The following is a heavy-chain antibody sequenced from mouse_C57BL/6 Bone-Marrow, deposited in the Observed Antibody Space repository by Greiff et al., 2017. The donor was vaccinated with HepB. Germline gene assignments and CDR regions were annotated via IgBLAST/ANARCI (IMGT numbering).Heavy chain of an antibody. CDR3: ARSLIYYYGSSYDYYAMDY. J-gene: IGHJ4*01. CDR1: GYTFTDHT. Sequence: QVQLQQSDAELVKPGASVKISCKVSGYTFTDHTIHWMKQRPEQGLEWIGYIYPRDGSTKYNEKFKGKATLTADKSSSTDYMQLNSLTSEDSAVYFCARSLIYYYGSSYDYYAMDYWGQGTSVTVSS. CDR2: IYPRDGST. D-gene: IGHD1-1*01. V-gene: IGHV1-78*01.